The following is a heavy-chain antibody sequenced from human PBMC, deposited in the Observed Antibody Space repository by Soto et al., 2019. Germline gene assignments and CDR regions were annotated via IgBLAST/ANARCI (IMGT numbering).Heavy chain of an antibody. J-gene: IGHJ4*02. Sequence: SETLSLTCTVSGGSISSYCWSGIRQPPGKGLEWIGYIYYSGSTNYYPSLKSRVIISVATSKNQFSLKLSSVTAADTAVNYCARHSPSLAADGKRYFAYWGRGTPVTVSS. CDR2: IYYSGST. V-gene: IGHV4-59*08. CDR3: ARHSPSLAADGKRYFAY. CDR1: GGSISSYC. D-gene: IGHD6-13*01.